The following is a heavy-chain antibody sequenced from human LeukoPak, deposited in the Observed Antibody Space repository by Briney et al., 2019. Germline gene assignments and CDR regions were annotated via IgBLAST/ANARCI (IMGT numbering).Heavy chain of an antibody. J-gene: IGHJ2*01. V-gene: IGHV4-59*01. CDR1: GDSINNYY. CDR3: ARHVYYYHPTGLSHWYFDL. CDR2: THESGTT. Sequence: PSETLSLTCTVSGDSINNYYWSFLRQPPGKGLEWIGFTHESGTTIYNPSLKSRVTLSLDKSKNQFSLDLTSVTAADTAVYYCARHVYYYHPTGLSHWYFDLWGRGTLITVSS. D-gene: IGHD2-8*02.